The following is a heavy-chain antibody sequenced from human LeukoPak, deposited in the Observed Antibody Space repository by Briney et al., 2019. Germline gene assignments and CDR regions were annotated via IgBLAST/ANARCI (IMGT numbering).Heavy chain of an antibody. D-gene: IGHD5-24*01. CDR3: AKSAGYNWEFH. CDR2: ISYDGSNK. Sequence: GGSLRLSCAASGFTFSNYGMHWVRQAPGKGLEWVALISYDGSNKYYADSVKGRFTISRDNSKNTLYLQMSSLRAEDTAVYYCAKSAGYNWEFHWGQGTLVTVSS. CDR1: GFTFSNYG. J-gene: IGHJ4*02. V-gene: IGHV3-30*18.